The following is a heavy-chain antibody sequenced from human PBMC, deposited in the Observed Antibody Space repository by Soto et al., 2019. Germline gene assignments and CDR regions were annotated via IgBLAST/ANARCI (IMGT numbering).Heavy chain of an antibody. CDR1: EFTFTTYW. Sequence: EVQLVESGGGLVQPGGSLRLSCAVSEFTFTTYWMTWVRQAPGKGLEWVANIKEDGGQKNYLESVRGRFTISRDNAKKSLFLEMSSLRVEDTAVYFCAGGSGCESESWGQGTLVTVSS. CDR2: IKEDGGQK. J-gene: IGHJ4*02. D-gene: IGHD6-19*01. CDR3: AGGSGCESES. V-gene: IGHV3-7*05.